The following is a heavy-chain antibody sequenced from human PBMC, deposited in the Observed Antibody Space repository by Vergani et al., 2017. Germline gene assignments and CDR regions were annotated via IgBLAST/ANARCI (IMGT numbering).Heavy chain of an antibody. V-gene: IGHV4-61*02. CDR1: GGSISSGSYY. Sequence: QVQLQESGPGLVRPSQTLSLTCTVSGGSISSGSYYWSWFRQPAGKGLEWIGRFYTGGGTSYNPSLKSRVTISLDTSKNQFSLQLSSVTAAATAVYYCARDPLYSTTWPFLLLDMDVWGQGTTVTVSS. CDR2: FYTGGGT. D-gene: IGHD6-13*01. CDR3: ARDPLYSTTWPFLLLDMDV. J-gene: IGHJ6*02.